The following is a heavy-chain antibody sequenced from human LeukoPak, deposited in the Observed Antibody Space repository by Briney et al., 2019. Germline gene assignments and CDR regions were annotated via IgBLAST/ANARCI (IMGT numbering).Heavy chain of an antibody. CDR3: AREREYSSSWYDYYYYGMDV. D-gene: IGHD6-13*01. V-gene: IGHV1-18*01. Sequence: ASVKVSCKASGYTFTSYGISWVRQAPGQGLEWMGWISAYNGNTNYAQKLQGRVTITTDTSTSTAYMELRSLRSDDTAVYYCAREREYSSSWYDYYYYGMDVWGQGTTVTVSS. CDR1: GYTFTSYG. CDR2: ISAYNGNT. J-gene: IGHJ6*02.